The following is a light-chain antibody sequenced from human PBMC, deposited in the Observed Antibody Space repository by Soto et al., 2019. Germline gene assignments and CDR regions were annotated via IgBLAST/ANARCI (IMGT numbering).Light chain of an antibody. Sequence: QSVLTQPASVSGSPGQSITISCTGTGNDIGAYNHVSWYQQRPGKAPKLIFDGDTRPSGVSSRVSGTKSGNTASLTISGLQAEDEVDYYCSSYTSSSTRVFGTGTKLTVL. CDR1: GNDIGAYNH. J-gene: IGLJ1*01. V-gene: IGLV2-14*03. CDR3: SSYTSSSTRV. CDR2: GD.